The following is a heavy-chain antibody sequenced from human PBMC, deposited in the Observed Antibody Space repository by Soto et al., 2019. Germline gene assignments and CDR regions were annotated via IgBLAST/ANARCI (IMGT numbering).Heavy chain of an antibody. D-gene: IGHD2-21*02. Sequence: PGGSLRLSCVGSGFTFSTYSINWVRQAPGKGLEWVSSISSRSDIYYADSVKGRFTISRDNAKNSVSLQMNSLRAEDTAVYYCAREFTAWPLAYGLDVWGQGTTVTVSS. CDR2: ISSRSDI. V-gene: IGHV3-21*01. CDR1: GFTFSTYS. J-gene: IGHJ6*02. CDR3: AREFTAWPLAYGLDV.